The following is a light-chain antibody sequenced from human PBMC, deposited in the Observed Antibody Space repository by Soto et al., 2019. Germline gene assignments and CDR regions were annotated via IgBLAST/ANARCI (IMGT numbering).Light chain of an antibody. Sequence: EIVMTQSPATLSVSPGERATLSCRASQSVSGNLAWYQQKPGQAPRLLIYGASTRATGFPARFSGSGSGTDYTLTISSLQSEDCAVYYCQQYNTWPPYTFGQGTKLEIK. CDR1: QSVSGN. J-gene: IGKJ2*01. CDR3: QQYNTWPPYT. CDR2: GAS. V-gene: IGKV3-15*01.